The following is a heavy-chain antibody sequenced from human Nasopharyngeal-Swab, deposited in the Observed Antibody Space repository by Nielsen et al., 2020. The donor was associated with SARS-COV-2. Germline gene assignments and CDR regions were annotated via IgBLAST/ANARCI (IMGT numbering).Heavy chain of an antibody. V-gene: IGHV4-4*07. J-gene: IGHJ5*02. CDR3: ARESAVSARRRWFDP. Sequence: SETLSLTYTVFGCSIISYYWSWIRQPAGKGLEWIGRIYTSGSTNYNPSLKSRVTMSVDTSKSQFSLKVSSVTAADTAVYYCARESAVSARRRWFDPWGQGTLVTVSS. CDR2: IYTSGST. CDR1: GCSIISYY. D-gene: IGHD6-6*01.